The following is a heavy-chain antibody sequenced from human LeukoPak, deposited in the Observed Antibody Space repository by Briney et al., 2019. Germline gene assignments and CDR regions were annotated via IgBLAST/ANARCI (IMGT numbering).Heavy chain of an antibody. D-gene: IGHD4-11*01. CDR3: ARLGSGSNSYTLDY. V-gene: IGHV1-69*05. CDR2: IIPIFGTA. Sequence: SVKVSCKASGGTFSSYAISWVRQAPGQGLGWMGRIIPIFGTANYAQKFQGRVTITTDESTSTAYMELSGLRSEDTAVYYCARLGSGSNSYTLDYWGQGTLVTVSS. J-gene: IGHJ4*02. CDR1: GGTFSSYA.